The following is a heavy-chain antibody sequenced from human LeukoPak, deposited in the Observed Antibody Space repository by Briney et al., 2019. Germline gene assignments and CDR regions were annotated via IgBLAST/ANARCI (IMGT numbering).Heavy chain of an antibody. CDR1: GYTFTSYG. Sequence: ASVKVSCKASGYTFTSYGISWVRQAPGQGLERMGCISAYNGNTNYAQKLQGRVTMTTDTSTSTAYMELRSLRSDDTAVYYCARGVAAAPYYYYMDVWGKGTTVTVSS. J-gene: IGHJ6*03. D-gene: IGHD6-13*01. CDR3: ARGVAAAPYYYYMDV. V-gene: IGHV1-18*01. CDR2: ISAYNGNT.